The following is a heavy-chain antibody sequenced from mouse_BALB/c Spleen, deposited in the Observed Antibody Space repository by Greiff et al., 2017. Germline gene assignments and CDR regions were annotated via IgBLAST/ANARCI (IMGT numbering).Heavy chain of an antibody. V-gene: IGHV1S22*01. CDR2: IYPGSGST. J-gene: IGHJ4*01. Sequence: LQQPGSELVRPGASVKLSCKASGYTFTSYWMHWVKQRPGQGLEWIRNIYPGSGSTNYDEKFKSKATLTVDTSSSTAYMQLSSLTSEDSAVYYCTREGVLPRVPGAMDYWGQGTSVTVSS. CDR3: TREGVLPRVPGAMDY. D-gene: IGHD1-1*01. CDR1: GYTFTSYW.